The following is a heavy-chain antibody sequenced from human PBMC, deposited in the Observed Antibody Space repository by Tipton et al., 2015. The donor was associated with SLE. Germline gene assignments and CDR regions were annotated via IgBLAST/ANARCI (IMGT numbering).Heavy chain of an antibody. CDR3: AREGLRFLHMDV. D-gene: IGHD3-3*01. CDR2: VFYSGST. CDR1: GGSISSGTFY. Sequence: TLSLTCTVSGGSISSGTFYWGWIRQPPGKGLEWIGNVFYSGSTHYNPSLKSRVIMSVDTSKNEFSLKVSSVTAADTAVYYCAREGLRFLHMDVWGRGTTVIVSS. J-gene: IGHJ6*04. V-gene: IGHV4-61*01.